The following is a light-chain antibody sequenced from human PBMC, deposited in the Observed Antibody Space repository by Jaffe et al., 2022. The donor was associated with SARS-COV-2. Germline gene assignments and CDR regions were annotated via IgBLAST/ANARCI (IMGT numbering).Light chain of an antibody. CDR3: QQCDGSPGT. V-gene: IGKV3-20*01. CDR2: GAS. CDR1: QSVNSRY. Sequence: EIVLTQSPGTLSLSPGERAIFSCRASQSVNSRYLAWYQQKPGQAPRLLIYGASTRATGIPDRFSGSGSGTDFTLTISRLEPEDFAVYYCQQCDGSPGTFGQGTKVEI. J-gene: IGKJ1*01.